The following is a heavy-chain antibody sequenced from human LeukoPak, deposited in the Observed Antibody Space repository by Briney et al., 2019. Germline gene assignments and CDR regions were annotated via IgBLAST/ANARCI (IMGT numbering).Heavy chain of an antibody. CDR3: AGLNYDIFGVFDY. CDR1: GGSISSYY. Sequence: PSETLSLTCTVSGGSISSYYWSWIRQPPGKGLEWIGYIYYSGSTNYNPSLKSRVTISVDTSKNQFSLKLSSVTAADTAVYYCAGLNYDIFGVFDYWGQGTLVTVSS. V-gene: IGHV4-59*01. CDR2: IYYSGST. J-gene: IGHJ4*02. D-gene: IGHD3-9*01.